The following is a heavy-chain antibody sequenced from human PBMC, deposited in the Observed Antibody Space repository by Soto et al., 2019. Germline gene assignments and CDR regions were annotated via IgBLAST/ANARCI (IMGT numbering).Heavy chain of an antibody. V-gene: IGHV3-23*01. CDR2: ISGSGGSP. D-gene: IGHD2-2*01. CDR3: AKARCSTTNCYVPDY. J-gene: IGHJ4*02. Sequence: LRLSCAASGFTFSTYTMSWVRQAPGKGLEWVSAISGSGGSPSYADSVQGRFTISRDNPKNTLYLQMNSLRAEDTAMYYCAKARCSTTNCYVPDYWGQGTLVTVSS. CDR1: GFTFSTYT.